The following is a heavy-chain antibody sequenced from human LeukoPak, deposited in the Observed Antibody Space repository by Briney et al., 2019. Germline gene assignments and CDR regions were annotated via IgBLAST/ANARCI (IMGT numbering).Heavy chain of an antibody. D-gene: IGHD1-26*01. J-gene: IGHJ4*02. CDR2: ISAYNGNT. V-gene: IGHV1-18*01. CDR3: ARLDVEWKLLRGHDY. CDR1: GYTFTSYD. Sequence: ASVKVSCKASGYTFTSYDINWVRQAPGQGLEWMGWISAYNGNTNYAQKLQGRVTMTTDTSTSTAYMELRSLRSGDTAVYYCARLDVEWKLLRGHDYWGQGTLVTVSS.